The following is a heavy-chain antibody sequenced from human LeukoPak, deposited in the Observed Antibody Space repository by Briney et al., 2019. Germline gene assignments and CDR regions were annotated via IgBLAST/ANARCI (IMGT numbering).Heavy chain of an antibody. J-gene: IGHJ4*02. D-gene: IGHD6-6*01. CDR2: IYDSGST. CDR3: ARDRTNRQRYSSSSPPVY. Sequence: SETLSLTCTVSGGSINSYYWSWIRQPPGKGLEWIGYIYDSGSTNYNPSLKSRVTISVDTSNNQFSLKLSSVTAADTAVYYCARDRTNRQRYSSSSPPVYWGQGTLVTVSS. CDR1: GGSINSYY. V-gene: IGHV4-59*12.